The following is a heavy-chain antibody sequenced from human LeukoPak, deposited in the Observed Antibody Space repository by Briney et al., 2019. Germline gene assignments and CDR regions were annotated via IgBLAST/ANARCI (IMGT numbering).Heavy chain of an antibody. V-gene: IGHV3-23*01. D-gene: IGHD6-19*01. J-gene: IGHJ4*02. CDR1: GFTFSNYG. CDR2: ISGSGGST. CDR3: ARVEAVAGATFDY. Sequence: PGGSLRLSCAASGFTFSNYGMSWVRQAPGKGLEWVSAISGSGGSTYYADSVKGRFTISRDNSKNTLYLQMNSLRAEDTAVYYCARVEAVAGATFDYWGQGTLVTVSS.